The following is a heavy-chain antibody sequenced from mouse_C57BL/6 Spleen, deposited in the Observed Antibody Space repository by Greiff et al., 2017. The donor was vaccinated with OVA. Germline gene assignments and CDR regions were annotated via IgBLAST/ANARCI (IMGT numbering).Heavy chain of an antibody. D-gene: IGHD1-1*01. CDR2: IRSKSNNYAT. Sequence: EVQLQESGGGLVQPKGSLKLSCAASGFSFNTYAMNWVRQAPGKGLEWVARIRSKSNNYATYYADSVKDRFTISRDDSESMLYLQMNNLKTEDTAMYYGVRNYGSSHYFDYWGQGTTLTVSS. J-gene: IGHJ2*01. CDR1: GFSFNTYA. CDR3: VRNYGSSHYFDY. V-gene: IGHV10-1*01.